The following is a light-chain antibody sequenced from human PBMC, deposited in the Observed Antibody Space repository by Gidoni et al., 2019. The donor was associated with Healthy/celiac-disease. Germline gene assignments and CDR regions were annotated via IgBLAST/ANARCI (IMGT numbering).Light chain of an antibody. CDR3: QQLNSYPRT. J-gene: IGKJ4*01. V-gene: IGKV1-9*01. CDR1: HGISSY. Sequence: IQLTQSPSSLSASVGDRVTITCRASHGISSYLAWYQQHPGKAPKLLIYAASTLQSGVPSRFSGSGSGTDFTLTISSLHPEDFATYYCQQLNSYPRTFGGGTKVEIK. CDR2: AAS.